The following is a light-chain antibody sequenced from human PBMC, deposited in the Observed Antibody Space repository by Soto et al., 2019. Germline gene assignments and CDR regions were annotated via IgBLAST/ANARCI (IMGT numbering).Light chain of an antibody. CDR1: QNIGTN. CDR2: AAS. V-gene: IGKV3-15*01. J-gene: IGKJ1*01. Sequence: EIVMTQSPATLSVSPGERATLSCSASQNIGTNLAWFQQKPGQAPRLLIYAASIRATDFPARFSGSGSGTEFTLTISGLQSDDFAVYFGQQYKNWPPWTFGHGTKVEIK. CDR3: QQYKNWPPWT.